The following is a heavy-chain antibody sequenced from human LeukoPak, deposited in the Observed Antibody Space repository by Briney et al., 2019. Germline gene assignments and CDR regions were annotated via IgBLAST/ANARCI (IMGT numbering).Heavy chain of an antibody. Sequence: PGGSPRLSCAASGFTFSSYSMNWVRQAPGKGLEWVSSISSSSSYIYYADSVKGRFTISRDNAKNSLYLQMNSLRAEDTAVYYCARDLMRFLEWVNWGQGTLVTVSS. D-gene: IGHD3-3*01. J-gene: IGHJ4*02. CDR2: ISSSSSYI. V-gene: IGHV3-21*01. CDR1: GFTFSSYS. CDR3: ARDLMRFLEWVN.